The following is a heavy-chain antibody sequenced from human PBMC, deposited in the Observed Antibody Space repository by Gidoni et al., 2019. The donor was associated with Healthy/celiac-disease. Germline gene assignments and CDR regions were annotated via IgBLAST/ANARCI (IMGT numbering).Heavy chain of an antibody. J-gene: IGHJ4*02. CDR3: AKLASPNNYDILTGYYDTPFDY. CDR1: GFTFSSYA. CDR2: IIGSGGST. V-gene: IGHV3-23*01. Sequence: EVQLLESGGGLVQPGGSLRLSCAASGFTFSSYAMIWVRQAPGKGLEWVSAIIGSGGSTYYADSVKGRFTISRDNSKNTLYLQMNSLRAEDTAVYYCAKLASPNNYDILTGYYDTPFDYWGQGTLVTVSS. D-gene: IGHD3-9*01.